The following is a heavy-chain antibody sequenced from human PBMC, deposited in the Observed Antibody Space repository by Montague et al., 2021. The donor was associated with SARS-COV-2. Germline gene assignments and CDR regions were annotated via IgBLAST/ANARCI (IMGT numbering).Heavy chain of an antibody. D-gene: IGHD4-17*01. CDR2: IYNSGTT. CDR1: GDSTSCPNCY. J-gene: IGHJ5*02. V-gene: IGHV4-39*01. CDR3: ARHRNYGDHSLDNWFHP. Sequence: ETLSLTCTVSGDSTSCPNCYWGWIRQAPGKGLDWIGAIYNSGTTYYNPSLKSRLTISIDTSKNQLSLKLTSVTAADTAVYYCARHRNYGDHSLDNWFHPWGQGTLVTVSS.